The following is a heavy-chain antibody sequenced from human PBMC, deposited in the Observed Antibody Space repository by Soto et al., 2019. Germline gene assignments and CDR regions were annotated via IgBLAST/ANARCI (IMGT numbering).Heavy chain of an antibody. J-gene: IGHJ4*02. CDR2: IYYSGST. V-gene: IGHV4-39*01. CDR1: GGSISSSSYY. D-gene: IGHD4-17*01. CDR3: ARQLDYGDYYGYYFDY. Sequence: ETLSLTCTVSGGSISSSSYYWGWIRQPPGKGLEWIGSIYYSGSTYYNPSLKSRVTISVDTSKNQFSLKLSSVTAADTAVYYCARQLDYGDYYGYYFDYWGQGTLVTVSS.